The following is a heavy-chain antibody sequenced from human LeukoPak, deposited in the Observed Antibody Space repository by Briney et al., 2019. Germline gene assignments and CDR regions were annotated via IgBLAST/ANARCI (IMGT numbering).Heavy chain of an antibody. Sequence: GASLKISCKGSGSSFTSHWIGWVRQMPGKGLEWRGIILPGDSDTRYSPSFQGQVTISVDKSISAAYLQWSSLRASDTAIYYCARQNYDSMTGPNWFDPWGQGTLVTVSS. CDR1: GSSFTSHW. V-gene: IGHV5-51*01. J-gene: IGHJ5*02. D-gene: IGHD3-9*01. CDR2: ILPGDSDT. CDR3: ARQNYDSMTGPNWFDP.